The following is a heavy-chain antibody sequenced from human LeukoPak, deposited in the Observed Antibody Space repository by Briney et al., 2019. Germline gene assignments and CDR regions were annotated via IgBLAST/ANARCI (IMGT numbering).Heavy chain of an antibody. CDR3: ARARWGSGYYYYYMDV. CDR1: GFTVSSNY. J-gene: IGHJ6*03. D-gene: IGHD7-27*01. Sequence: GGSLRLSCAASGFTVSSNYMSWVRQAPGKGLEWVSVIYSGGSTYYPDSVKGRFTVSRDNSKNTLYLQMNSLRAEDTAVYYCARARWGSGYYYYYMDVWGKGTTVIVSS. CDR2: IYSGGST. V-gene: IGHV3-53*01.